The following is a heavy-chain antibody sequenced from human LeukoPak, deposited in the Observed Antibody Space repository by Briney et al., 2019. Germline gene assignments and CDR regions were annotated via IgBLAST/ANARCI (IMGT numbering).Heavy chain of an antibody. V-gene: IGHV3-7*03. CDR2: IKQDGSEK. CDR3: AKASDYGSGSYDDY. Sequence: GGSLRLSCAASGFTFSSYWMSWVRQAPGKGLEWVANIKQDGSEKYYVDSVKGRFTIYRDNAKNSLYLQMNSLRAEDTALYYCAKASDYGSGSYDDYWGQGTLVTVSS. D-gene: IGHD3-10*01. CDR1: GFTFSSYW. J-gene: IGHJ4*02.